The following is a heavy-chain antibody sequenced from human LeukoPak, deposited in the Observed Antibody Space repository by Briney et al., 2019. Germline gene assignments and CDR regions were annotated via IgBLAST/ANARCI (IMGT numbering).Heavy chain of an antibody. CDR1: GYTFTSYD. CDR2: MNPNSGNT. D-gene: IGHD1-26*01. J-gene: IGHJ6*02. CDR3: ARGLVGATLYYYYGMDV. Sequence: ASVKVSCKASGYTFTSYDNNWVRQATGQGLEWMGWMNPNSGNTDYAQKFQGRVTMTRNTSISTAYMELSSLRSGDTAVYYCARGLVGATLYYYYGMDVWGQGTTVTVSS. V-gene: IGHV1-8*01.